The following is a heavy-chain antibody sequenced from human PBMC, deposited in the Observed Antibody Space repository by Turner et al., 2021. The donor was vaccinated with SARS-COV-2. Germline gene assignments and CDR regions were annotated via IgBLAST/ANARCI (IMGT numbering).Heavy chain of an antibody. CDR2: IYSGGST. CDR3: ARGSHDFWSGYYPTYFDY. J-gene: IGHJ4*02. Sequence: EVQLVETGGGLMQPGGSLRLSCAASGFTVSSNYMSWVRQAPGKGLEWVSVIYSGGSTYYADSVKGRFTISRDNSKNTLYLQMNSLRAEDTAVYYSARGSHDFWSGYYPTYFDYWGQGTLVTVSS. V-gene: IGHV3-53*02. D-gene: IGHD3-3*01. CDR1: GFTVSSNY.